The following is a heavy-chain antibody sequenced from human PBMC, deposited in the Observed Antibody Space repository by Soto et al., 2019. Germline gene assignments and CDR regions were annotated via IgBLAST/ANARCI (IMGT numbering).Heavy chain of an antibody. CDR2: IYYTGRT. Sequence: QLQVQESGPGLVKPSETLFLTCTVSGGSISSSAYFWGWIRQPPGKGLEWIGNIYYTGRTSYNPSVKSRITISSDTSRNRFSMKLGSVTAAHTSVYFCARIYSGYDDAGAFDIWGQGTMVTVSS. J-gene: IGHJ3*02. CDR3: ARIYSGYDDAGAFDI. V-gene: IGHV4-39*01. D-gene: IGHD5-12*01. CDR1: GGSISSSAYF.